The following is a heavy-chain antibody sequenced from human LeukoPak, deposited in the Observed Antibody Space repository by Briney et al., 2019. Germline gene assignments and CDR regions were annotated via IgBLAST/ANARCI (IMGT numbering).Heavy chain of an antibody. CDR1: GGSFSGYY. Sequence: ETLSLTCAVYGGSFSGYYWSWVRQAPGKGLEWVSTISGSGGSTYYADSVKGRFTISRDNSKNTLYLQVNSLRAEDTAVYYCAKNRGLAPFDYWGQGTLVTVSS. CDR2: ISGSGGST. J-gene: IGHJ4*02. D-gene: IGHD2/OR15-2a*01. CDR3: AKNRGLAPFDY. V-gene: IGHV3-23*01.